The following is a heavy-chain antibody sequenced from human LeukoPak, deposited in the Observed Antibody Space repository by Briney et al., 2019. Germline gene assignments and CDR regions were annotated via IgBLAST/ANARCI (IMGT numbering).Heavy chain of an antibody. D-gene: IGHD2/OR15-2a*01. Sequence: ASVKVSCKASAYTFTGYYMHRVRQAPGQGLEWMGWINPNSGGTNYSQKFQGRVTMTRDTSISTAYMELSRLRSDDTAIYYCARSENIEYFQHWGQGTLVTVSS. V-gene: IGHV1-2*02. J-gene: IGHJ1*01. CDR2: INPNSGGT. CDR1: AYTFTGYY. CDR3: ARSENIEYFQH.